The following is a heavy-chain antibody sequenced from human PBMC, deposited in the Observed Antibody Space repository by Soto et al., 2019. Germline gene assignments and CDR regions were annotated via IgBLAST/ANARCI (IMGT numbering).Heavy chain of an antibody. D-gene: IGHD2-21*02. CDR2: IIPIFGTA. CDR3: ASATLAYCGGDCYRPDAFDI. Sequence: QVQLVQSGAEVKKPGSSVKVSCKASGGTFSSYAISWVRQAPGQGLEWMGGIIPIFGTANYAQKFQGRVTITADESTSTAYMEXSSLRSEDTAVYYCASATLAYCGGDCYRPDAFDIWGQGTMVTVSS. V-gene: IGHV1-69*01. J-gene: IGHJ3*02. CDR1: GGTFSSYA.